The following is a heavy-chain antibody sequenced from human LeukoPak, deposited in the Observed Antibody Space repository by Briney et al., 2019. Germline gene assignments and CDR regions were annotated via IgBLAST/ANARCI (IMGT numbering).Heavy chain of an antibody. D-gene: IGHD1-14*01. CDR2: LYSGGGT. Sequence: GGSLRLSCEGSGFSVGSKYMNWVRQAPGKGLEWVSILYSGGGTYYADSVKGRFTVSRDSSKNTLYLHMNSLRVEDTAVYYCARAGDHYHWYLDVWGRGTLVTVSS. CDR3: ARAGDHYHWYLDV. V-gene: IGHV3-53*01. J-gene: IGHJ2*01. CDR1: GFSVGSKY.